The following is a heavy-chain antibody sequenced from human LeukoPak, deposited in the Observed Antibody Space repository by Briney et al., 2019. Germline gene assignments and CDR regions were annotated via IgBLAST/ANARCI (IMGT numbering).Heavy chain of an antibody. CDR1: GFTFSSYD. CDR2: IGTAGDT. Sequence: PGGSLRLSCAASGFTFSSYDMHWARQATGKGLEWVSAIGTAGDTYYPGSVKGRFTISRENAKNSLYLQMNSLRAGDTAVYYCARAMYSSGWRFDYWGQGTLVTVSS. D-gene: IGHD6-19*01. CDR3: ARAMYSSGWRFDY. J-gene: IGHJ4*02. V-gene: IGHV3-13*01.